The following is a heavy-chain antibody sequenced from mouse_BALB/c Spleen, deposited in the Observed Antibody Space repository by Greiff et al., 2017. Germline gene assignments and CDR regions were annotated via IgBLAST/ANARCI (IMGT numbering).Heavy chain of an antibody. CDR3: ARGDYDSAWFAY. D-gene: IGHD2-4*01. V-gene: IGHV14-3*02. CDR1: GFNITDTY. J-gene: IGHJ3*01. CDR2: IDPANGNT. Sequence: VQLKQSGAELVKPGASVKLSCTASGFNITDTYMHWVKQRPEQGLEWIGRIDPANGNTKYDPKFQGKATITADTSSNTAYLQLSSLTSEDTAVYYCARGDYDSAWFAYWGQGTLVTVSA.